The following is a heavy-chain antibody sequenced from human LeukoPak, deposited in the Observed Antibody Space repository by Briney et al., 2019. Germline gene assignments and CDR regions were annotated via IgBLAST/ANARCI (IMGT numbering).Heavy chain of an antibody. CDR2: INSDGSST. V-gene: IGHV3-74*01. CDR3: ARDSDSSSWYSTGY. D-gene: IGHD6-13*01. CDR1: GFTFSSYW. Sequence: PGGSLRLSCAASGFTFSSYWMHWVRQAPGKGLVWVSRINSDGSSTSYADSVKGRFTISRDNSKNTLYLQMNSLRAEDTAVYYCARDSDSSSWYSTGYWGQGTLVTVSS. J-gene: IGHJ4*02.